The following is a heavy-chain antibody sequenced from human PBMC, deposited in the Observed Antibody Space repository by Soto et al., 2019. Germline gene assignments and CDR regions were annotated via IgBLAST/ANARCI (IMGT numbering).Heavy chain of an antibody. V-gene: IGHV4-61*01. D-gene: IGHD6-6*01. CDR2: IYYSGST. CDR3: ARDTETSIAARRGYYFDY. CDR1: GGSVSSGSYY. Sequence: SETLSLTCTVSGGSVSSGSYYWSWIRQPPGKGLEWIGYIYYSGSTNYNPSLKSRVTISVDTSKNQFSLKLSSVTAADTAVYYCARDTETSIAARRGYYFDYWGQGTLVTVSS. J-gene: IGHJ4*02.